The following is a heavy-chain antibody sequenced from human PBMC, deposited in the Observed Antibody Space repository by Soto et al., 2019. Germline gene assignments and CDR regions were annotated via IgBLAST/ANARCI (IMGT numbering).Heavy chain of an antibody. J-gene: IGHJ5*02. CDR1: GYTFTSYG. CDR3: ARDRPDFWSGYYLPRFDP. CDR2: ISAYNGNT. D-gene: IGHD3-3*01. Sequence: ASVKVSCKASGYTFTSYGISWVRQAPGQGLEWMGWISAYNGNTNYAQKLQGGVTMTTDTSTSTAYMELRSLRSDDTAVYYCARDRPDFWSGYYLPRFDPWGQGTLVTVSS. V-gene: IGHV1-18*04.